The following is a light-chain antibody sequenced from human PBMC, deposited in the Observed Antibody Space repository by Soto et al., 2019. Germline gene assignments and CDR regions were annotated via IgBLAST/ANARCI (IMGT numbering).Light chain of an antibody. Sequence: DIQMTQSPSSLSASVGDRVTITCRASQTISTYLNWYQQKPGRAPKLLIYATSSLQSGVPSRFSGGGSETDFTLTISSLQPEDFATYYCQQTFTTPRTFGQGTKVDIK. CDR1: QTISTY. CDR3: QQTFTTPRT. J-gene: IGKJ2*01. CDR2: ATS. V-gene: IGKV1-39*01.